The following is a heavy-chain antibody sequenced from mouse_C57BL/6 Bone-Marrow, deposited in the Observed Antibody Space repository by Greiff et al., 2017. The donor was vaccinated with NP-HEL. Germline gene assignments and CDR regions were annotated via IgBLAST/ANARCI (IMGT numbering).Heavy chain of an antibody. CDR2: INPNNGGT. V-gene: IGHV1-26*01. J-gene: IGHJ2*01. CDR3: ARFLGLSR. CDR1: GYTFTDYY. Sequence: EVQLQQSGPELVKPGASVKISCKASGYTFTDYYMNWVKQSHGKSLEWIGDINPNNGGTSYNQKFKGKATLTVDKSSSTAYMELRSLTSEDSAVYYCARFLGLSRWGQGTTLTVSS. D-gene: IGHD3-1*01.